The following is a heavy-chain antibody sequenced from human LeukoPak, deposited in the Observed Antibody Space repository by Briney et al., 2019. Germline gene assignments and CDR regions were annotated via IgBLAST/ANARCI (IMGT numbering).Heavy chain of an antibody. CDR1: GGSISSYY. CDR2: INYSGST. V-gene: IGHV4-59*12. CDR3: ARAYSYGYYYYMDV. J-gene: IGHJ6*03. D-gene: IGHD5-18*01. Sequence: PSETLSLTCTVSGGSISSYYWSWIRQPPGKGLEWIGYINYSGSTNYNPSLKSRVTISVDTSKNQFSLKLSSVTAADTAVYYCARAYSYGYYYYMDVWGKGTTVTVSS.